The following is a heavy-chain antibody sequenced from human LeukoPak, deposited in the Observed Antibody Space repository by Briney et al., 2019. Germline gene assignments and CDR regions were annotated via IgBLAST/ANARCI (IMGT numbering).Heavy chain of an antibody. D-gene: IGHD3-22*01. CDR1: GFTFSSYW. CDR2: ISSSSSTI. J-gene: IGHJ5*02. Sequence: GGSLRLSCAASGFTFSSYWMTWVRQAPGKGLEWVSYISSSSSTIYYADSVKGRFTISRDNAKNSLFLQINSLRAEDTAVYYCANGGTYSSGPWGQGTLVTVSS. CDR3: ANGGTYSSGP. V-gene: IGHV3-48*04.